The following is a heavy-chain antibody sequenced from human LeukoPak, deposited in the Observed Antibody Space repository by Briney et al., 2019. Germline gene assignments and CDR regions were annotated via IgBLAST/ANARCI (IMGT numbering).Heavy chain of an antibody. D-gene: IGHD3-3*01. CDR2: VRSKAYGETT. V-gene: IGHV3-49*03. CDR3: TRGSDTIFGVSRDGFDY. CDR1: GFTFGDYV. J-gene: IGHJ4*02. Sequence: PGGSLRLSCTASGFTFGDYVMSWFRQAPGKGLEWVGFVRSKAYGETTEYAASVKGRFIISRDDSKSIAYLQMYSLKTEDTAIYYCTRGSDTIFGVSRDGFDYWGPGNPGHRLL.